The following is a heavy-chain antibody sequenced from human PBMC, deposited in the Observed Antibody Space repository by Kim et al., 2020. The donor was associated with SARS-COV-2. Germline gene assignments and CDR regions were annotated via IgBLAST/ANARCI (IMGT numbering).Heavy chain of an antibody. V-gene: IGHV1-18*01. CDR2: ISAYNGNT. Sequence: ASVKVSCKASGYTFTSYGISWVRQAPGQGLEWMGWISAYNGNTNYAQKLQGRVTMTTDTSTSTAYMELRSLRSDDTAVYYCARDRCSGGSCDYYYYYGMDVWGQGTTVTVSS. D-gene: IGHD2-15*01. CDR1: GYTFTSYG. J-gene: IGHJ6*02. CDR3: ARDRCSGGSCDYYYYYGMDV.